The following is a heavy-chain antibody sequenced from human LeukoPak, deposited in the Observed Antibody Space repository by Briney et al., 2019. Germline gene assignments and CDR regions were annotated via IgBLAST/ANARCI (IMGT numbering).Heavy chain of an antibody. V-gene: IGHV4-34*01. CDR1: GGSFSGYY. CDR3: ARPMTYYYYGMTS. Sequence: PSETLSLTCAVYGGSFSGYYWSWVRQPPGKGLEWIGEINHSGSTNYNPSLKSRVTISVDTSKNQFSLKLSSVTAADTAVYYCARPMTYYYYGMTSGAKGPRSPSP. D-gene: IGHD2-21*02. J-gene: IGHJ6*02. CDR2: INHSGST.